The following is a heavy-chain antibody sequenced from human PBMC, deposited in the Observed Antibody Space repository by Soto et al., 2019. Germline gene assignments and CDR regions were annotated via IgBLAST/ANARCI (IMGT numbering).Heavy chain of an antibody. CDR1: GFTFSSYG. V-gene: IGHV3-30*18. Sequence: PGGSLRLSCAASGFTFSSYGMHWVRQAPGKGLEWVAVISYDGSNKYYADSVKGRFTISRDNSKNTLYLQMNSLRAEDTAVYYCAKAQYSSSPYTYLHYYYYYGMDVWGQGTTVTVSS. D-gene: IGHD6-6*01. J-gene: IGHJ6*02. CDR3: AKAQYSSSPYTYLHYYYYYGMDV. CDR2: ISYDGSNK.